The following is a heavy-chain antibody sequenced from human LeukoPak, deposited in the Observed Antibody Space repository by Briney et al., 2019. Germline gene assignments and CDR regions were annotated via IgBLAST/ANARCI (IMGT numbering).Heavy chain of an antibody. J-gene: IGHJ3*02. CDR1: GYTFTNYA. CDR2: IKTNTGNP. Sequence: ASVKVSCKASGYTFTNYAMNWVRQAPGQGLEWMGWIKTNTGNPTYAQGFTGRFVFSLDTSVSTAYLQITSLKAEDTAVYYCARDWIDAFDIWSQGTMVTVSS. CDR3: ARDWIDAFDI. V-gene: IGHV7-4-1*02. D-gene: IGHD2-2*03.